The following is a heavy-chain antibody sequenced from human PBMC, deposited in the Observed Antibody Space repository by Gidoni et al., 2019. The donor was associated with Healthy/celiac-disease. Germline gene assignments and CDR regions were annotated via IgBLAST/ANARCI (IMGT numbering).Heavy chain of an antibody. CDR3: ARLITGGDYSFDY. Sequence: QVQLVESGGGVVQPGRSLRLSCAASGFTFSSYGMHWVRQAPGKGLEWVAVIWYDGSNKYYADSVKGRFTISRDNSKNTLYLQMNSLRAEDTAVYYCARLITGGDYSFDYWGQGTLVTVSS. D-gene: IGHD4-4*01. CDR2: IWYDGSNK. V-gene: IGHV3-33*01. J-gene: IGHJ4*02. CDR1: GFTFSSYG.